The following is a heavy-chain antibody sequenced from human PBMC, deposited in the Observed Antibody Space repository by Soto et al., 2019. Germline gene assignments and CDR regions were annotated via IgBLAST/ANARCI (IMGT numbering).Heavy chain of an antibody. CDR2: IYYGGTT. Sequence: SETLSLTCSVSGGSIGSSTYYWGWIRQPPGKALEWIGSIYYGGTTYYNPSLESRVTISIDTSRNQFSLKLTSVSAADTAVYYCARHNYGSGSTYFDYWGQGTLVTVSS. J-gene: IGHJ4*02. CDR3: ARHNYGSGSTYFDY. CDR1: GGSIGSSTYY. D-gene: IGHD3-10*01. V-gene: IGHV4-39*01.